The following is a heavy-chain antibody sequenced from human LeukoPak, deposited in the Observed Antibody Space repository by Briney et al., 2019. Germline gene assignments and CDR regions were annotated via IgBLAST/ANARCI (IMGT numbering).Heavy chain of an antibody. CDR1: GGSFSGYY. J-gene: IGHJ2*01. CDR3: AREGPVPAAIYWYFDL. V-gene: IGHV4-34*01. D-gene: IGHD2-2*01. Sequence: SETLSLTCAVYGGSFSGYYWSWIHQPPGKGLEWIGEINHSGSTNYNPSLKSRVTISVDTSKNQFSLKLSSVTAADTAVYYCAREGPVPAAIYWYFDLWGRGTLVTVSS. CDR2: INHSGST.